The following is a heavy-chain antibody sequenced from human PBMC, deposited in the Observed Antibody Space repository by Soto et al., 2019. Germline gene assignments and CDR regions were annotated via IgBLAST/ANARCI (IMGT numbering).Heavy chain of an antibody. CDR3: AGADFITMIVVVDAFDI. D-gene: IGHD3-22*01. Sequence: SEILSLTCTVSGGSISSSSYYWGWIRQPPGKGLEWIGSIYYSGSTYYNPSLKSRVTISVDTSKNQFSLKLSSVTAADTAVYYCAGADFITMIVVVDAFDIWGQGTMVTVS. CDR2: IYYSGST. CDR1: GGSISSSSYY. V-gene: IGHV4-39*01. J-gene: IGHJ3*02.